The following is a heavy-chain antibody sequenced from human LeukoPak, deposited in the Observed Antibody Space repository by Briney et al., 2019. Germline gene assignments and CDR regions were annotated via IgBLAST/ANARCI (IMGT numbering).Heavy chain of an antibody. CDR3: ARSQFMITFGG. J-gene: IGHJ4*02. D-gene: IGHD3-16*01. CDR1: GFTFSSYA. CDR2: ISGSGGST. V-gene: IGHV3-23*01. Sequence: PGGSLRLSCAASGFTFSSYAMSWVRQAPGKGLEWVSAISGSGGSTYYADSVKGRFTISRDNAKNSLYLQMNSLRAEDTAVYYCARSQFMITFGGGGQGTLVTVSS.